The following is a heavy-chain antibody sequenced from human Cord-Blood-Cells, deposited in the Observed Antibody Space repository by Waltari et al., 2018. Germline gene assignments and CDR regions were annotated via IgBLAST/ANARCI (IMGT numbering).Heavy chain of an antibody. CDR1: GFTVSSNY. CDR3: ARENYSNYYFDY. CDR2: IYSGGST. Sequence: EVQLVETGGGLIQPGGSLRLSCAASGFTVSSNYLSWVRQAPGKGLEWVSVIYSGGSTYYADSVKGRFTISRDNSKNTLYLQMNSLRAEDTAVYYCARENYSNYYFDYWGQGTLVTVSS. V-gene: IGHV3-53*02. J-gene: IGHJ4*02. D-gene: IGHD4-4*01.